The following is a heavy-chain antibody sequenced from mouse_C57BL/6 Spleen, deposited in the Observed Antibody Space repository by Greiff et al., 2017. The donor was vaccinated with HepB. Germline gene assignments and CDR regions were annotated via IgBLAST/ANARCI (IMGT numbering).Heavy chain of an antibody. Sequence: EVQLVESGAELVRPGASVKLSCTASGFNIKDDYMHWVKQRPEQGLEWIGWIDPENGDTEYASKFQGKATITADTSSNTAYLQLSSLTSEDTAVYYCTTANYSNYPDYWGQGTTLTVSS. CDR1: GFNIKDDY. V-gene: IGHV14-4*01. J-gene: IGHJ2*01. D-gene: IGHD2-5*01. CDR3: TTANYSNYPDY. CDR2: IDPENGDT.